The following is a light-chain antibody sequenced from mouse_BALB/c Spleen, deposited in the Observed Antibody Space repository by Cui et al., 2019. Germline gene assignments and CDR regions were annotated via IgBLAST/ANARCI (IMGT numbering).Light chain of an antibody. J-gene: IGKJ4*01. CDR3: QQYNSYPFT. CDR2: SAS. V-gene: IGKV6-15*01. CDR1: RNVGSN. Sequence: DIVMTQSPKFISTSLGDRVRVTCTASRNVGSNVAWYKQKPGESPKALIYSASYLYSGVPGRFRGSGSGTDFPLTISDVQSEDLAEYFCQQYNSYPFTFGSGTKLEIK.